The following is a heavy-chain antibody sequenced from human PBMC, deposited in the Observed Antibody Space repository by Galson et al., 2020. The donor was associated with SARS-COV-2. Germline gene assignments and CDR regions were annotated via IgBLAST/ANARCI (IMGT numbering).Heavy chain of an antibody. CDR1: GASIRSGSYS. Sequence: SETLSLTCAVSGASIRSGSYSWNWIRQPPGQGLEWLGYIPHSVRTYYNPSLKSRVTISGDRSKNQFSLRLSPVTAADTAVYYCARLHYGEYAPEAFDIWGPGTRVTVAS. CDR2: IPHSVRT. V-gene: IGHV4-30-2*01. CDR3: ARLHYGEYAPEAFDI. D-gene: IGHD4-17*01. J-gene: IGHJ3*02.